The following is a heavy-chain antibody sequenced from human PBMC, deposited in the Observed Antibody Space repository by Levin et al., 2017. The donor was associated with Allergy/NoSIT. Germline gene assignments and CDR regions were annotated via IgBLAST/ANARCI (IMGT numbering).Heavy chain of an antibody. CDR2: ISSSSSYT. V-gene: IGHV3-11*05. J-gene: IGHJ3*02. D-gene: IGHD6-19*01. CDR1: GFTFSDYY. Sequence: GGSLRLSCAASGFTFSDYYMSWIRQAPGKGLEWVSYISSSSSYTNYADSVKGRFTISRDNAKNSLYLQMNSLRAEDTAVYYCARDHRIAVAGTRYAFDIWGQGTMVTVSS. CDR3: ARDHRIAVAGTRYAFDI.